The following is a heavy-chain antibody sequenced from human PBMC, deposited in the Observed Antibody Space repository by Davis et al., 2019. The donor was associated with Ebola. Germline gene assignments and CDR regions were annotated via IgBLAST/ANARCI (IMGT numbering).Heavy chain of an antibody. D-gene: IGHD4-17*01. V-gene: IGHV3-66*04. Sequence: GGSLRLSCAASGFSVSDKYMSWVRQAPGKGLEWVSVIYTDGRMYHADSVKGRFTISRDNSKNTVYLQINSLRAEDTAMYHCTRHVSGDFWYFDLWGRGTLVTVSS. CDR2: IYTDGRM. CDR1: GFSVSDKY. CDR3: TRHVSGDFWYFDL. J-gene: IGHJ2*01.